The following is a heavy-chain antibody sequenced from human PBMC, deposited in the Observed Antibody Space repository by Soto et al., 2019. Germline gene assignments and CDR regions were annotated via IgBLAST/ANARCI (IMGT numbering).Heavy chain of an antibody. Sequence: GGSLRLSCAASGFTFSNAWMNWVRQAPGKGLEWVGRIKSKTDGGTTDYAAPVKGRFTISRDDSKNTLYLQMNSLKTEDTAVYYCTTGIKLIGAAAGPDVFDYWGQGTLVTVSS. CDR2: IKSKTDGGTT. CDR1: GFTFSNAW. J-gene: IGHJ4*02. V-gene: IGHV3-15*07. D-gene: IGHD6-13*01. CDR3: TTGIKLIGAAAGPDVFDY.